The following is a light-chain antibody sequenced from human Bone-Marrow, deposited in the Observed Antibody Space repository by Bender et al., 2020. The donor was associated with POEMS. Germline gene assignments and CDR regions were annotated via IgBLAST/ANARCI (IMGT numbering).Light chain of an antibody. CDR2: EVS. J-gene: IGLJ2*01. Sequence: QSALTQPASVSGSPGQSITISCTGTSSDVGSSPYVSWYQQHPGKPPKVILYEVSNRPSGVSNRFAGSKSGNTASLTVSGLQSGDEANYYCSSFASSGTIIFGRGTSLTVL. V-gene: IGLV2-14*01. CDR3: SSFASSGTII. CDR1: SSDVGSSPY.